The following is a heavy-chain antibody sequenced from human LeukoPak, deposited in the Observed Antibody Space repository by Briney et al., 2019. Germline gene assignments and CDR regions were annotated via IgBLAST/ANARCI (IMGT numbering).Heavy chain of an antibody. CDR2: IYYSGST. J-gene: IGHJ4*02. V-gene: IGHV4-61*01. CDR1: GGSVSSGSCY. CDR3: ARGGIAAAGIANPDFDY. Sequence: KPSETLSLTCTVSGGSVSSGSCYWSWIRQPPGKGLEWIGYIYYSGSTNYNPSLKSRVTISVDTSKNQFSLKLSSVTAADTAVYYCARGGIAAAGIANPDFDYWGQGTLVTVSS. D-gene: IGHD6-13*01.